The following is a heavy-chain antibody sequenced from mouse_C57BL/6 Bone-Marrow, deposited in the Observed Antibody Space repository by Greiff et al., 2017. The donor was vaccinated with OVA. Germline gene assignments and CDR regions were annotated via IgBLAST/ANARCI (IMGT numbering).Heavy chain of an antibody. J-gene: IGHJ4*01. V-gene: IGHV1-54*01. Sequence: QVQLKESGAELVRPGTSVKVSCKASGYAFTNYLIEWVKQRPGQGLEWIGVINPGSGGTNYNEKFKGKATLTADKSSSTAYMQLITLTSEDSAVYFCARSIYYYGSSYLYYYAMDYWGQGTAVTVSA. D-gene: IGHD1-1*01. CDR3: ARSIYYYGSSYLYYYAMDY. CDR2: INPGSGGT. CDR1: GYAFTNYL.